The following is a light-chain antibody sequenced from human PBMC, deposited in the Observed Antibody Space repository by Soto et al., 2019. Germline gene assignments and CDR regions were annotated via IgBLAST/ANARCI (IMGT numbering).Light chain of an antibody. J-gene: IGKJ1*01. CDR3: QQSYNFPRT. CDR2: AAS. Sequence: AGGRVTITCRTSQGINDYLNWYQMKPGEAPKLLIYAASALQSGIPSRFSGSASGTEFTLTITSLQPEDFATYYCQQSYNFPRTFGQGTKVDIK. CDR1: QGINDY. V-gene: IGKV1-39*01.